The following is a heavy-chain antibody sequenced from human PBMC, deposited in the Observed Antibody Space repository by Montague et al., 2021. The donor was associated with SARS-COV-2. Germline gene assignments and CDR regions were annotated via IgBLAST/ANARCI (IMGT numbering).Heavy chain of an antibody. D-gene: IGHD2-2*02. CDR2: INHTGST. CDR1: GGSFSGYF. V-gene: IGHV4-34*01. CDR3: ARLGDGVGPAPILGVGPFYSYYYMDV. J-gene: IGHJ6*03. Sequence: SETLSLTCAVSGGSFSGYFWSWIRQPPGKGLEWIGEINHTGSTKHNPSLKSRVTISVDTSKNQFSLKVTSMTAADTAFYYCARLGDGVGPAPILGVGPFYSYYYMDVWGKGTTVTVSS.